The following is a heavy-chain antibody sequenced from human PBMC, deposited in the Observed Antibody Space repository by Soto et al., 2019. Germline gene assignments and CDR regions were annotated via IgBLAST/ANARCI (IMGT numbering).Heavy chain of an antibody. Sequence: SETLSLTCTVSGGSISSYYWSWIRQPPGKGLEWIGYIYYSGSTNYNPSLKSRVTISVDTSKNQFSLKLSSVTAADTAVYYCARDSFAVGYKDSSGYYYEGNWFDPWGQGTLVTVS. J-gene: IGHJ5*02. V-gene: IGHV4-59*01. D-gene: IGHD3-22*01. CDR3: ARDSFAVGYKDSSGYYYEGNWFDP. CDR1: GGSISSYY. CDR2: IYYSGST.